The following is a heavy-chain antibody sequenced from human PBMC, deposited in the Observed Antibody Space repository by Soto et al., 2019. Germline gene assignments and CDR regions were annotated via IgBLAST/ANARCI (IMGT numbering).Heavy chain of an antibody. J-gene: IGHJ4*02. CDR1: GGSISSSSYY. CDR3: ARRYGTTFDY. V-gene: IGHV4-39*07. Sequence: PSETLSLTCTVSGGSISSSSYYWGWIRQPPGKGLEWIGRICYSGSTNYNPSLKSRVTISVDTSKNQFSLKLSSVTAADTAVYYCARRYGTTFDYWGQGTLVTVSS. D-gene: IGHD1-7*01. CDR2: ICYSGST.